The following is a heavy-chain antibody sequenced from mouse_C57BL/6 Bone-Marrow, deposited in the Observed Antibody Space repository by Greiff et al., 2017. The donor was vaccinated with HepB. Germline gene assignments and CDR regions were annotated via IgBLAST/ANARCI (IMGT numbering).Heavy chain of an antibody. V-gene: IGHV14-4*01. CDR1: GFNIKDDY. Sequence: EVKLQQSGAELVRPGASVKLSCTASGFNIKDDYMHWVKQRPEQGLEWIGWIDPENGDTEYASKFQGKATITADTSSNTAYLQLSSLTSEDTAVYYCTTRGSNCPFAYWGQGTLVTVSA. CDR3: TTRGSNCPFAY. J-gene: IGHJ3*01. CDR2: IDPENGDT. D-gene: IGHD2-5*01.